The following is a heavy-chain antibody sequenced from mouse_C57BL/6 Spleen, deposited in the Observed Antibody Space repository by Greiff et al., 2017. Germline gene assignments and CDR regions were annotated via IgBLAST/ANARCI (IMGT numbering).Heavy chain of an antibody. J-gene: IGHJ3*01. D-gene: IGHD2-2*01. V-gene: IGHV1-54*01. CDR1: GYAFTNYL. Sequence: QVHVKQSGAELVRPGTSVKVSCKASGYAFTNYLIEWVKQRPGQGLEWIGVINPGSGGTNYNEKFKGKATLTADKSSSTAYMQLSSLTSEDSAVYFCARVGERGYDAFAYWGQGTLVTVAA. CDR3: ARVGERGYDAFAY. CDR2: INPGSGGT.